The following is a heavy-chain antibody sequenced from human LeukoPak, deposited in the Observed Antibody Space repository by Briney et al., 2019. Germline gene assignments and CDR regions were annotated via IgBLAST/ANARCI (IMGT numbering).Heavy chain of an antibody. Sequence: GGSLRLSCAASGFTFSSYAMHWVRQAPGKGLNWVAVISYDGSNKYSADSVKGRFTISRDNSKNTLYLQMNSLRAEDTAVYYCARDLGELLWFGESLDGMDVWGQGTTVTVSS. J-gene: IGHJ6*02. CDR3: ARDLGELLWFGESLDGMDV. D-gene: IGHD3-10*01. CDR2: ISYDGSNK. V-gene: IGHV3-30-3*01. CDR1: GFTFSSYA.